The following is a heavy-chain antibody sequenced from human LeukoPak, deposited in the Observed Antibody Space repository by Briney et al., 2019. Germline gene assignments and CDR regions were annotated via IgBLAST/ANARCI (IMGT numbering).Heavy chain of an antibody. V-gene: IGHV3-66*01. CDR3: ARDIGRWGYYYYAMDL. J-gene: IGHJ6*02. Sequence: GGSLRLSCAASGFTVSSNYMNWVRRAPGKGLEWVSVIYSGGSTVYADSVKGRFAISRDNSKNTLYLQMNSLRAEDTAVYYCARDIGRWGYYYYAMDLWGQGTTVTVSS. CDR1: GFTVSSNY. D-gene: IGHD5-24*01. CDR2: IYSGGST.